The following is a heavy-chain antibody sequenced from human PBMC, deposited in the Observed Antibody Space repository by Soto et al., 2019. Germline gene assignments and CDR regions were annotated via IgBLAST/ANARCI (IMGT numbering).Heavy chain of an antibody. V-gene: IGHV3-33*01. CDR2: IWYDGSNK. Sequence: QVQLVESGGGVVQPGRSLRLSCAASGFTFSSYGMHWVRQAPGKGLEWVVVIWYDGSNKYYADSVKGRFTISRDNSKNTLYLQMNSLRAEDTAVYYCAREYDFWSGYPILDYWGQGTLVTVSS. CDR1: GFTFSSYG. J-gene: IGHJ4*02. D-gene: IGHD3-3*01. CDR3: AREYDFWSGYPILDY.